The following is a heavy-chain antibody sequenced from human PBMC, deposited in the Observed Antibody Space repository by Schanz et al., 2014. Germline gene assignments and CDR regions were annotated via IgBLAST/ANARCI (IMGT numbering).Heavy chain of an antibody. CDR3: ARWFLIRGVILDS. Sequence: EVQLLESGGGLVQPGGSLRLSCASSGFTFSGYSMNWVRQAPGKGLEWVSSINTGGDSTYYADSVKGRFTISRDNSRDTVYLQMNSLRADDTAMYYCARWFLIRGVILDSWGQGTLVTVSS. D-gene: IGHD3-10*01. CDR1: GFTFSGYS. V-gene: IGHV3-48*01. CDR2: INTGGDST. J-gene: IGHJ4*02.